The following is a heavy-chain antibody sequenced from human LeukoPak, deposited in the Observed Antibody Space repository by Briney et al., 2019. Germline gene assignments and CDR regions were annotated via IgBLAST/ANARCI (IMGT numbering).Heavy chain of an antibody. CDR3: ARGVGQWVTNNWFDP. V-gene: IGHV3-48*03. J-gene: IGHJ5*02. CDR2: ISSSGSTI. Sequence: GGSLRLSCAASGFTFSSYEMNWVRQAPGKGLEWVSYISSSGSTIYYADSVKGRFTISRDNAKNSLYLQMNSLRAEDTAVYYCARGVGQWVTNNWFDPWGQGTLVTVSS. D-gene: IGHD6-19*01. CDR1: GFTFSSYE.